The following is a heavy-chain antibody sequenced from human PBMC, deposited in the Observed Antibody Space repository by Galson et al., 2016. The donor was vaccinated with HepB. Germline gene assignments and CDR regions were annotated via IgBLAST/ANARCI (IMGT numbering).Heavy chain of an antibody. V-gene: IGHV3-74*01. CDR2: INTDGSTT. J-gene: IGHJ4*02. CDR1: GFTFSSNW. D-gene: IGHD3-22*01. Sequence: SLRLSCAASGFTFSSNWMHWVRQAPGKGLVWVSRINTDGSTTNYADSVKGRFTISRDNAKNTLFLQMNSLRAEDTAVYYCARQAYYDSSGYYYPLGYWGQGTLVTVSS. CDR3: ARQAYYDSSGYYYPLGY.